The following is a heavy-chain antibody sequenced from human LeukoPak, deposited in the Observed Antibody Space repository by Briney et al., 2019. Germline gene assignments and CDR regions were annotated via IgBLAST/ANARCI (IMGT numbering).Heavy chain of an antibody. Sequence: GGSLRLSCAASGFTFSSYSMNWVRQAPGKGLEWVSSISSSSSYIYYADSVKGRFTISRDNAKNSLYLQMNSLRAEDTAVYYCARHFSVAESIDYWGQGTLVTVSS. CDR2: ISSSSSYI. J-gene: IGHJ4*02. D-gene: IGHD6-19*01. V-gene: IGHV3-21*01. CDR1: GFTFSSYS. CDR3: ARHFSVAESIDY.